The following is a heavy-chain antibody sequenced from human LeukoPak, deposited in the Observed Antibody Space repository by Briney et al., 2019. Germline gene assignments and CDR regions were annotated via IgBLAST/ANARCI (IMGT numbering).Heavy chain of an antibody. CDR3: ARDVRDIVVVPAAQTDY. D-gene: IGHD2-2*01. J-gene: IGHJ4*02. CDR2: ISGSGGST. Sequence: GGSLRLSCAASGFTFSSYAMSWVRQAPGKGLEWVSAISGSGGSTYYADSVKGRFTISRDNSKNTLYLQMNSLRAEDTAVYYCARDVRDIVVVPAAQTDYWGQGTLVTVSS. V-gene: IGHV3-23*01. CDR1: GFTFSSYA.